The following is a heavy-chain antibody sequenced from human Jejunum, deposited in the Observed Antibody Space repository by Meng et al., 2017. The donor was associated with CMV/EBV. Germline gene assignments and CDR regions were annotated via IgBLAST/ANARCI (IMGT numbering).Heavy chain of an antibody. CDR2: IDPNTGNP. CDR3: ARDSPLDGYSLLDY. Sequence: QVQLVQSGSELKQPGASVKVSCRPAGYPFTSYAINGVRQAPGQGPDWMGWIDPNTGNPTYDQGFTGRFVFSLDTSVSTAYLQINSLRADDTAVYYCARDSPLDGYSLLDYWGQGTLVTVFS. V-gene: IGHV7-4-1*02. D-gene: IGHD5-24*01. J-gene: IGHJ4*02. CDR1: GYPFTSYA.